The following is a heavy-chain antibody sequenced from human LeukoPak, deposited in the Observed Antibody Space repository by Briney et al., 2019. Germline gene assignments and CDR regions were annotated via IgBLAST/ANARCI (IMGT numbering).Heavy chain of an antibody. CDR1: GGTFSSYA. CDR2: IIPIFGTA. J-gene: IGHJ6*03. Sequence: SVKVSCKASGGTFSSYAISWVRQAPGQGLEWMGGIIPIFGTANYAQKFQGRVTMTRNTSISTAYMELSSLRSEDTAVYYCARGHGSSWYHRNYYYMDVWGKGTTVTISS. V-gene: IGHV1-69*05. CDR3: ARGHGSSWYHRNYYYMDV. D-gene: IGHD6-13*01.